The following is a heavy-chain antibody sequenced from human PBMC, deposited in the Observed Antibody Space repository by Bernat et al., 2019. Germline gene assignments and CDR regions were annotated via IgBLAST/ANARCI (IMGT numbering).Heavy chain of an antibody. V-gene: IGHV3-23*01. CDR3: ARGWYDFWSGYYSPTVSDYFDY. Sequence: EVQLLESGGGLVQPGGSLRLSCAASGFTFSSYAMSWVRQAPGKGLEWVSAISGSGGSTYYADSVKGRFTISRDNSKNTLYLQMNSLRAEDTAVYYCARGWYDFWSGYYSPTVSDYFDYWGQGTLVTVSS. CDR1: GFTFSSYA. CDR2: ISGSGGST. D-gene: IGHD3-3*01. J-gene: IGHJ4*02.